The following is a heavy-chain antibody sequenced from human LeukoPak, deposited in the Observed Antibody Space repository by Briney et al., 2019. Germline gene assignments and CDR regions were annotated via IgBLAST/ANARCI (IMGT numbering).Heavy chain of an antibody. CDR3: AKAPQGYGDYVWYGMDV. CDR1: GFTFSSYA. D-gene: IGHD4-17*01. Sequence: GGSLRLSCAASGFTFSSYAMSWVRQAPGKGLEWVSAIRGSGGSTYYADSVKGRFTISRDNSKNTLYLQMNSLRAEDTAVYYCAKAPQGYGDYVWYGMDVWGQGTTVTVSS. V-gene: IGHV3-23*01. J-gene: IGHJ6*02. CDR2: IRGSGGST.